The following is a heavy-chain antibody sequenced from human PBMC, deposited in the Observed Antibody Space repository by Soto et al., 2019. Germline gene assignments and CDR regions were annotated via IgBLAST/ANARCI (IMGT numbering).Heavy chain of an antibody. CDR1: GFTFSSYA. Sequence: QVQLLESGGGVVQPGRSLRLSCAASGFTFSSYAMHWFRQAPGKGLAWVAVTSYDGNNKYYADCVKGRFTISRDNSKNTLYRQMNSLRSEDTAVYYCAKDGGSGSWYSDEHFHHWGQGTLVTVSS. J-gene: IGHJ1*01. V-gene: IGHV3-30*18. D-gene: IGHD6-13*01. CDR3: AKDGGSGSWYSDEHFHH. CDR2: TSYDGNNK.